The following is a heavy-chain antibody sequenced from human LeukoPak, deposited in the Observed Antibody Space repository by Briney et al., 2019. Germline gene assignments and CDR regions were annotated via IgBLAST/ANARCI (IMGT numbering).Heavy chain of an antibody. V-gene: IGHV3-7*04. J-gene: IGHJ3*02. CDR1: GFTFSSYW. D-gene: IGHD3-3*01. CDR2: IKPDGSEK. Sequence: GGSLRLSCAASGFTFSSYWMSWVRQAPGKGPEWVANIKPDGSEKYCVDSVKGRFTISRDNAKNALYLQMNSLRAGDTAVYYCARGDFWSGDYTDAFDIWGQGTMVTVSS. CDR3: ARGDFWSGDYTDAFDI.